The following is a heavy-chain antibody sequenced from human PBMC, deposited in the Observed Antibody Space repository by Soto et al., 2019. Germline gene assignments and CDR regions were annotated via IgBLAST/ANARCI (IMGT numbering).Heavy chain of an antibody. CDR2: IIPIFGTA. J-gene: IGHJ6*02. CDR1: GGTFSSYA. D-gene: IGHD1-26*01. Sequence: QVQLVQSGAEVKKPGSSVKVSCKASGGTFSSYAISWVRQAPGQGLEWMGGIIPIFGTANYAQKFQGRVTITAXXSXSXXYMELSSLRSEDTAVYYCARGEDSDHYYYYYGMDVWGQGTTVTVSS. CDR3: ARGEDSDHYYYYYGMDV. V-gene: IGHV1-69*12.